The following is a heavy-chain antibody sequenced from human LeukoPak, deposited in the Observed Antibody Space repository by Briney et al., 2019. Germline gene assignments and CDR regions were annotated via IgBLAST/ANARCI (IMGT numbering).Heavy chain of an antibody. CDR3: ARERGYGSGTFDY. D-gene: IGHD3-10*01. CDR2: IKQDGSEK. Sequence: GGSLRLSCAASGFIFSSYWMSWVRQAPGKGLEWVATIKQDGSEKYYVDSVKGRFTISRDNAKNSLYLQMNSLRAEDTAVYYCARERGYGSGTFDYWGQGIQVTTSS. CDR1: GFIFSSYW. V-gene: IGHV3-7*03. J-gene: IGHJ4*02.